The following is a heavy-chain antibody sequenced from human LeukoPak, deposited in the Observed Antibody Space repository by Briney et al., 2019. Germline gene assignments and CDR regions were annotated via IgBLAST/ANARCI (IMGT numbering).Heavy chain of an antibody. V-gene: IGHV3-23*01. CDR3: AKDKSCSGGSCYHPEYFQH. CDR1: GFTFSSYA. D-gene: IGHD2-15*01. Sequence: GGSLRLSCAASGFTFSSYAMSWVRQAPGKGLEWVSAISGSGGSTYHADSVKGRFTISRDNSKNTLYLQMNSLRAEDTAVYYCAKDKSCSGGSCYHPEYFQHWGQGTLVTVPS. J-gene: IGHJ1*01. CDR2: ISGSGGST.